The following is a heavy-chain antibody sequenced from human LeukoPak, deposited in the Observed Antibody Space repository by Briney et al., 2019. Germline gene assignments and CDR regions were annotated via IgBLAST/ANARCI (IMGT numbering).Heavy chain of an antibody. D-gene: IGHD3-16*01. Sequence: ASVKVSCKTSGYSFTDYYMHWVRQAPGQGLEWMGWINPNSDGTSSAQKFQGRVTMTRDTSITTVYMEVHWLTSDDTAMYYCARADRLHGGPYLIGPWGQGTLVTVSS. CDR2: INPNSDGT. CDR1: GYSFTDYY. V-gene: IGHV1-2*02. CDR3: ARADRLHGGPYLIGP. J-gene: IGHJ5*02.